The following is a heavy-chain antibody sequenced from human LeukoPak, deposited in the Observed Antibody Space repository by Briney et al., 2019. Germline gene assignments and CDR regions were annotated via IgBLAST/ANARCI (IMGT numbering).Heavy chain of an antibody. D-gene: IGHD6-13*01. V-gene: IGHV3-21*01. CDR1: GFTFSSYS. Sequence: GGSLRLSCAASGFTFSSYSMNWVRQAPGKGLEWVSSISSSSSYIYYADSVKGRFTISRDNTKNSLYLQMNSLRAEDTAVYYCAREDSWSSYGMDVWGQGTTVTVSS. J-gene: IGHJ6*02. CDR2: ISSSSSYI. CDR3: AREDSWSSYGMDV.